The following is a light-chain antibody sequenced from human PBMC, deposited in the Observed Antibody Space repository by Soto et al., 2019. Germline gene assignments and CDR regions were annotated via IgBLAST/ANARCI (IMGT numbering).Light chain of an antibody. CDR1: SSNIGAGFH. CDR3: QSYDSSLSGDV. CDR2: GNN. J-gene: IGLJ3*02. V-gene: IGLV1-40*01. Sequence: QSVLTQPPSVSGAPGQRVTISCTGSSSNIGAGFHVHWYQQLPGTAPKLLIYGNNNRPSGVPDRFSGSRSGTSASLAITGLQAEDEADYYCQSYDSSLSGDVFGGGTKLTVL.